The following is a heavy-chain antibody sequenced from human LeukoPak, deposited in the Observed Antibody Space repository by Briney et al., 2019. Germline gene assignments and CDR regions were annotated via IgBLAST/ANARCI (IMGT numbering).Heavy chain of an antibody. D-gene: IGHD6-19*01. V-gene: IGHV1-2*02. CDR1: GYTFTGYY. Sequence: ASVKVSCKASGYTFTGYYMHWVRQAPGQGLEWMGWINPNSGGTNYAPKIQGSVTMIRGTSISTAYMELSRLRSDDTAVYYCARQVADYFDYWGQGTLVTVSS. CDR2: INPNSGGT. CDR3: ARQVADYFDY. J-gene: IGHJ4*02.